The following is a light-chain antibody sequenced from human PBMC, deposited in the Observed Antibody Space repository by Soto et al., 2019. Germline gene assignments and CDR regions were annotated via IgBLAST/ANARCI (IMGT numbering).Light chain of an antibody. J-gene: IGKJ1*01. CDR2: KAS. CDR3: QQYDSYRT. V-gene: IGKV1-5*03. CDR1: QSINTW. Sequence: DIQMTRSPSALSASVGDRVTVTCRASQSINTWLAWYQQKPGKAPKLLIYKASTLESGVPSRFSGSGSGTEITLTISSLQPDDFATYYCQQYDSYRTSGQGTKVDIK.